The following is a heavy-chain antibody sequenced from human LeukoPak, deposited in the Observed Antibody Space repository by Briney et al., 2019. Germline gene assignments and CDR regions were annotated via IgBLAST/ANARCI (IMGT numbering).Heavy chain of an antibody. CDR2: IYYTGST. CDR1: GGSISGYF. Sequence: SETLSLTCAVSGGSISGYFWSWSRQPPGKGLEWMGNIYYTGSTIYNPSLRSRVTMSVDVSKNQFSLDLTSVTAADTAVYYCARHDPVGHFLRGMDVWGQGTSVTVSS. V-gene: IGHV4-59*08. CDR3: ARHDPVGHFLRGMDV. D-gene: IGHD2/OR15-2a*01. J-gene: IGHJ6*02.